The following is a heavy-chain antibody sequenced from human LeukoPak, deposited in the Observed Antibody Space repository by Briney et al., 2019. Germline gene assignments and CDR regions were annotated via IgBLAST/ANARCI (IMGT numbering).Heavy chain of an antibody. CDR1: GGSISSGGYY. D-gene: IGHD3-16*01. CDR3: ARTMLAHYGMDV. J-gene: IGHJ6*02. CDR2: IYYSGST. V-gene: IGHV4-31*03. Sequence: SQTLSLTCTVSGGSISSGGYYWSWTRQHPGKGLEWIGYIYYSGSTYYNPSLKSRVTISVDTSKNQFSLKLSSVTAADTAVYYCARTMLAHYGMDVWGQGTTVTVSS.